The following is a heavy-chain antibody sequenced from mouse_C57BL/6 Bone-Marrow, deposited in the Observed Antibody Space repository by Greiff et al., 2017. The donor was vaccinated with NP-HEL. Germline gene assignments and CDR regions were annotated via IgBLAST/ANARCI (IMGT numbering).Heavy chain of an antibody. Sequence: EVQLQQSGPELVKPGASVKISCKASGYTFTDYYMNWVKQSHGKSLEWIGDINPNNGGTSYNQKFKGKATLTVDKSSSTAYMALRSLTSEDSAVYYCARSPYYGNYDAMDYWGQGTSVTVSS. CDR2: INPNNGGT. CDR3: ARSPYYGNYDAMDY. CDR1: GYTFTDYY. D-gene: IGHD2-10*01. J-gene: IGHJ4*01. V-gene: IGHV1-26*01.